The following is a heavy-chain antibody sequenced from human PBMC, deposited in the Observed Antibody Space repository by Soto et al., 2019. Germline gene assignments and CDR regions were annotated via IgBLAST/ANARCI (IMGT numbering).Heavy chain of an antibody. CDR3: ARTCRSGGSCYLEY. CDR2: VSVPSGDT. Sequence: SVKVSCKASCYSFSSFGISWVRQAPGQGLEWVGWVSVPSGDTSSAQNFQGRVTVTTDTSTSTAYMEVGSLRSDDTAVYYCARTCRSGGSCYLEYWGEGTLVTVSS. D-gene: IGHD2-15*01. CDR1: CYSFSSFG. V-gene: IGHV1-18*01. J-gene: IGHJ4*02.